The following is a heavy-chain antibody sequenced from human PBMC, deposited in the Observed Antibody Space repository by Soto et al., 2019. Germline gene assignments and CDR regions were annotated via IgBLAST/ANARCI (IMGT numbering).Heavy chain of an antibody. CDR1: GFTFDDYT. CDR3: AKVRRSGSYGGGMDV. J-gene: IGHJ6*02. D-gene: IGHD1-26*01. CDR2: ISWDGGST. V-gene: IGHV3-43*01. Sequence: PGGSLRLSCAASGFTFDDYTMHWVRQAPGKCLEWVSLISWDGGSTYYADSVKGRFTISRDNSKNSLYLQMNSLRTEDTALYYCAKVRRSGSYGGGMDVWGQGXTVTVSS.